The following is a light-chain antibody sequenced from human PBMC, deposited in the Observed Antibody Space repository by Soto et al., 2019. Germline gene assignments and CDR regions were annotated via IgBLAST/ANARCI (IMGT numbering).Light chain of an antibody. V-gene: IGKV3-11*01. CDR3: QQRSDWPLT. Sequence: EIVLTQSPATLSLSPGERATLSCRASQSVSSYLAWFQQKPGQAPRLLIYDAFNRATGIPARFSGRGSGTDFTLTITSREPEDFAVYFCQQRSDWPLTFGGGTKVEIK. CDR1: QSVSSY. J-gene: IGKJ4*01. CDR2: DAF.